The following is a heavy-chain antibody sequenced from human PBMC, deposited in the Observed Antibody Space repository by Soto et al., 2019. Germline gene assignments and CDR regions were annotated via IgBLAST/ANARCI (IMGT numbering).Heavy chain of an antibody. CDR1: GFTFSTYA. CDR3: AKDGRRYYDTSGYSDY. V-gene: IGHV3-23*01. Sequence: TGGSLRLSCAASGFTFSTYAMSWVRQAPGKGLEWVSSITTSGANTYYADSVKGRFANSRDNSKNTLYLQMNSLRAEDTAIYYCAKDGRRYYDTSGYSDYWGQGTLVTVSS. CDR2: ITTSGANT. J-gene: IGHJ4*02. D-gene: IGHD3-22*01.